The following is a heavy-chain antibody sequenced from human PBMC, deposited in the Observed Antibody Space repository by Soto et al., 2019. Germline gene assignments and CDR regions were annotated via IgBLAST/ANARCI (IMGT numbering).Heavy chain of an antibody. V-gene: IGHV1-69*13. Sequence: SLKVSCKASGGTFSSYAISWVRQAPGQGLEWMGGIIPIFGTANYAQKFQGRVTITADESTSTAYMELSSLRSEDTAVYYCARDSSSGIDLDYWGQGTLVPVSS. CDR2: IIPIFGTA. J-gene: IGHJ4*02. CDR1: GGTFSSYA. CDR3: ARDSSSGIDLDY. D-gene: IGHD6-19*01.